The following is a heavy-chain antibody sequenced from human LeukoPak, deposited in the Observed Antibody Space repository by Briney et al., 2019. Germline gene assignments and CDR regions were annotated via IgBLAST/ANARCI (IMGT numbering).Heavy chain of an antibody. CDR1: GYTSLIYC. CDR2: IYPSDSHT. D-gene: IGHD3-16*02. V-gene: IGHV5-51*01. J-gene: IGHJ6*03. Sequence: GESLKFSCQGSGYTSLIYCIGWVRQTPGKGLEGMGIIYPSDSHTTSSPSFQGQVTVSADKSISTASLQWSSLKASDTAIYYCVRHYRPPQDSRAAKPTGYYYYYMDVWGTGTTVIVSS. CDR3: VRHYRPPQDSRAAKPTGYYYYYMDV.